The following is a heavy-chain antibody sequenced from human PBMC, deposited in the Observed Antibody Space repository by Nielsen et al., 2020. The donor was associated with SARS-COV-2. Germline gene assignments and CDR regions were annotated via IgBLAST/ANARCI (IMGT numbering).Heavy chain of an antibody. Sequence: WVRQAPGQGLEWMGGIIPIFGTANYAQKFQGRVTITADKSTSTAYMELSSLRSEDTAVYYCARDDAIVVVPAVPGDYYYYGMDVWGQGTTVTVSS. J-gene: IGHJ6*02. CDR2: IIPIFGTA. D-gene: IGHD2-2*01. V-gene: IGHV1-69*06. CDR3: ARDDAIVVVPAVPGDYYYYGMDV.